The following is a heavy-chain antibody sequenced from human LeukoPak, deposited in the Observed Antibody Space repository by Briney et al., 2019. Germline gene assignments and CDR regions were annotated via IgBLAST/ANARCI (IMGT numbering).Heavy chain of an antibody. D-gene: IGHD6-13*01. J-gene: IGHJ4*02. CDR3: ARELTATGPDF. CDR1: ELILRTYS. Sequence: GGSLRLSCVASELILRTYSMNWVRQAPGKGLEWVSSISNDNSYKYYAASVKGRSTISRDNAKNSLYLQMNSLRVEDTAVYYCARELTATGPDFWGQGTLVTVSS. CDR2: ISNDNSYK. V-gene: IGHV3-21*01.